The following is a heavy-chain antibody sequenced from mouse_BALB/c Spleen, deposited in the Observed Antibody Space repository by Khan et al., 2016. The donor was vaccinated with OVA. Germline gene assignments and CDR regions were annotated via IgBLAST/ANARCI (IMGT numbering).Heavy chain of an antibody. CDR1: GFTFSDYY. J-gene: IGHJ3*01. V-gene: IGHV5-4*02. Sequence: EVELVESGGGLVKPGGSLKLSCAASGFTFSDYYMYWVRQTPEKRLEWVATISDGGSSTYYPDSVKGRFTISRDNAKNNLYLQMSSLQSEDTAIYYCARAGYGGFVYWGQGTLVTVSA. CDR3: ARAGYGGFVY. D-gene: IGHD1-1*02. CDR2: ISDGGSST.